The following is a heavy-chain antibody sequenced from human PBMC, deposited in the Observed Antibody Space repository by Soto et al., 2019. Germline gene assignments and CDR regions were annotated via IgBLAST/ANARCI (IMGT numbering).Heavy chain of an antibody. CDR1: GASISTYY. CDR2: LYYSGNT. D-gene: IGHD3-10*01. Sequence: QMQLQESGPGVVKPSETLSLTCTVSGASISTYYWTWIRQAPGKGLEWIGYLYYSGNTNYNPSLKSRVTMSADTSKNHFYLTLTSATAADTAVYFCARGGSEGGLDVWGQGTTVAVSS. V-gene: IGHV4-59*01. J-gene: IGHJ6*02. CDR3: ARGGSEGGLDV.